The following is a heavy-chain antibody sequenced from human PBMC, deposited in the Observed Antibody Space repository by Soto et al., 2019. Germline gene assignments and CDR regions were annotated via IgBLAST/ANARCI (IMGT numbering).Heavy chain of an antibody. CDR1: GFTFSSYA. CDR2: LSYDGSNK. CDR3: AREAYGDSEGSFDY. D-gene: IGHD4-17*01. V-gene: IGHV3-30-3*01. Sequence: QVQLVESGGGVVQPGRSLRLSCAASGFTFSSYAMHWVRQAPGKGLEWMAVLSYDGSNKYYADSVKGRFTISRDNSKNTMYLQMNSLRAEDTAVYYCAREAYGDSEGSFDYWGQGTLVTVSS. J-gene: IGHJ4*02.